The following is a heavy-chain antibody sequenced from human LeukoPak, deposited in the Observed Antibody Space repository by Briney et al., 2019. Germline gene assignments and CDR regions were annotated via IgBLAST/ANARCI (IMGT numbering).Heavy chain of an antibody. CDR2: MDPNSGNT. J-gene: IGHJ6*03. CDR1: GYTFTSYD. CDR3: ARGQGYCSSTSCYNNLNWYYMDV. Sequence: GASVKVSCKASGYTFTSYDFNWVRQAAGQGLEWMGWMDPNSGNTGYSQKFQGRVTMTRNTSISTAYMELSSLRSEDTAVYYCARGQGYCSSTSCYNNLNWYYMDVWGKGTTVTVSS. V-gene: IGHV1-8*01. D-gene: IGHD2-2*01.